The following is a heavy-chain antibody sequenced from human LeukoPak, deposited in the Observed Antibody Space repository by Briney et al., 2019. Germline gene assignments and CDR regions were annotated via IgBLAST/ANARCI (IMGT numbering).Heavy chain of an antibody. Sequence: PSETLSLTCSVSGGSISDDGYYWSWIRQFPGKGPEWIGHIYYGGTTEYNPSLKSRITISRDTSKTQFSLQLNSVTVADTAVYYCARGGATVTDHWGQGTLVTVSS. CDR2: IYYGGTT. V-gene: IGHV4-31*03. CDR3: ARGGATVTDH. J-gene: IGHJ5*02. D-gene: IGHD4-17*01. CDR1: GGSISDDGYY.